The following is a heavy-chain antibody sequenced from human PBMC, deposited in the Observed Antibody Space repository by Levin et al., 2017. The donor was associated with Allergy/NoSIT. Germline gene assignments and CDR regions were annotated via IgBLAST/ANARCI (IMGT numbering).Heavy chain of an antibody. J-gene: IGHJ4*02. D-gene: IGHD6-19*01. Sequence: SETLSLTCTVSGGSISSSSYYWGWIRQPPGKGLEWIGSIYYSGSTYYNPSLKSRVTISVDTSKNQFSLKLSSVTAADTAVYYCARHHEAVAFGYWGQGTLVTVSS. V-gene: IGHV4-39*01. CDR1: GGSISSSSYY. CDR3: ARHHEAVAFGY. CDR2: IYYSGST.